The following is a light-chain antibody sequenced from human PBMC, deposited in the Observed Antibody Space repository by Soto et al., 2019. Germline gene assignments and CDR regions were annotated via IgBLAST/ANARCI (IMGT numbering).Light chain of an antibody. CDR3: QKYNSAPPIT. V-gene: IGKV1-27*01. Sequence: DIQMTQSPSSLSASVGYRVTITCRASQGISNYLALYQQKPGKVPKLLIYAASTLQSGVPSRFSGSGSGTDFTLTISSLQPEDVATYYCQKYNSAPPITFGHGTLLEI. CDR1: QGISNY. J-gene: IGKJ5*01. CDR2: AAS.